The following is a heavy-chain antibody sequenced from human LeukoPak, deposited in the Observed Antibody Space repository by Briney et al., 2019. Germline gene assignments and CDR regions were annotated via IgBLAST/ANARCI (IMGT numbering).Heavy chain of an antibody. J-gene: IGHJ4*02. Sequence: GATVKISCKASGYTFTDYYMHWVQQAPGKGLEWMGRVDPEDGETIYAEKFQGRVTITADTSTDTAYMELSSLRSDDTAVYYCARERVARGENFDYWGQGTLVTVSS. CDR3: ARERVARGENFDY. CDR1: GYTFTDYY. D-gene: IGHD3-10*01. V-gene: IGHV1-69-2*01. CDR2: VDPEDGET.